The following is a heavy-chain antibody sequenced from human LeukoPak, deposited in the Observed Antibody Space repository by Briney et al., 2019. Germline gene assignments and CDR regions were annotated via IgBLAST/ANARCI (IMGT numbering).Heavy chain of an antibody. CDR1: GLTFSSHA. D-gene: IGHD3-3*01. V-gene: IGHV3-64*02. Sequence: TGGSLRLSCAASGLTFSSHAMHWVRQAPGKGLEYVSAIVSNGGNTYYAGSVRGRFTISRDNSKDTVYLQMGSLRPEDTAVYYCARGGYYAASDIWGQGALVTVSS. J-gene: IGHJ4*02. CDR3: ARGGYYAASDI. CDR2: IVSNGGNT.